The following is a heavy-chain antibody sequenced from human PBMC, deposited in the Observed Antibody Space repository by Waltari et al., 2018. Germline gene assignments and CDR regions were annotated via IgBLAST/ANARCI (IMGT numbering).Heavy chain of an antibody. J-gene: IGHJ3*02. Sequence: EWVSAISGSGCSTYYADSVKGRFTISRDNSKNTLYLQMNSLRAEDTAVYYCAKGGYCSSTSCYYYDAFDIWGQGTMVTVSS. CDR2: ISGSGCST. D-gene: IGHD2-2*01. V-gene: IGHV3-23*01. CDR3: AKGGYCSSTSCYYYDAFDI.